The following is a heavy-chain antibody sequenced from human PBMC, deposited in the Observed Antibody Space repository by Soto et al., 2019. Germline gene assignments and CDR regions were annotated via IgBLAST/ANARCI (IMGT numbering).Heavy chain of an antibody. CDR2: INHSGST. CDR1: GGSFSGYY. J-gene: IGHJ4*02. CDR3: ARYSIRRVAQED. V-gene: IGHV4-34*01. D-gene: IGHD4-4*01. Sequence: QVQLQQWGAGLLKPSETLSLTCAVYGGSFSGYYWSWIRQPPGKGLEWIGEINHSGSTNYNPSLKSRVTISVDTSKNQFSLKLSSVTAADTAVYYCARYSIRRVAQEDWGQGTLVTVSS.